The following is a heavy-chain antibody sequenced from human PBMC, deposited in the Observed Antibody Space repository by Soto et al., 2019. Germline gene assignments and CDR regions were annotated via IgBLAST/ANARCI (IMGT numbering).Heavy chain of an antibody. CDR3: ARGFGRSHFDY. V-gene: IGHV4-39*01. J-gene: IGHJ4*02. CDR1: GGSISSRDSY. CDR2: FHYSGST. Sequence: SETLSLTCTVSGGSISSRDSYWGWIRQPPGKGLEWIGSFHYSGSTYYNPSLKSRVTISVDTSKNQLSLRVTSVTAADTAVYYCARGFGRSHFDYWGQGTLITVSS. D-gene: IGHD3-16*01.